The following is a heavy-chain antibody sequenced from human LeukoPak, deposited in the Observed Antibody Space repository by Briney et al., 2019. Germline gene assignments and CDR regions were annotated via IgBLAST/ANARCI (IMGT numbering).Heavy chain of an antibody. Sequence: GGSLRLSCAASGFTFSSYAMSWVRQAPGKGLEWVSAISGSCGSTYYAHSVKGRFTIPRDNSKNTLYLQMNSLRAEDTAVYYCANGRESFDYWGQGTLVTVSS. J-gene: IGHJ4*02. CDR1: GFTFSSYA. V-gene: IGHV3-23*01. CDR3: ANGRESFDY. CDR2: ISGSCGST.